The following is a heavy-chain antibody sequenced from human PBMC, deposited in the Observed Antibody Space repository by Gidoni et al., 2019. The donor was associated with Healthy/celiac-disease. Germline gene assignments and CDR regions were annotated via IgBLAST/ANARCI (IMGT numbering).Heavy chain of an antibody. Sequence: EVQLVESGGGLVQPGGSLRHSCAAPRFTCRSYWMPWVRQAPGTGLVWVSRINSEGSSTSYADSVKGRFTISRDNAKNTLYLQMNSLRAEDTAVYYFARGGPSGSCTDYWGQRTLVTVSS. V-gene: IGHV3-74*01. J-gene: IGHJ4*02. CDR3: ARGGPSGSCTDY. D-gene: IGHD1-26*01. CDR1: RFTCRSYW. CDR2: INSEGSST.